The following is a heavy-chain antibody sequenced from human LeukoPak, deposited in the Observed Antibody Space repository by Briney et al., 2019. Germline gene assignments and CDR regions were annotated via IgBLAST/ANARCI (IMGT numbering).Heavy chain of an antibody. CDR3: AKSGAAADKYYYYYYMDV. J-gene: IGHJ6*03. V-gene: IGHV3-30*02. CDR2: IRYDGTNK. D-gene: IGHD6-13*01. Sequence: PGGSLRLSCAASGFTVSSYGMHWVRQAPGKGLQWVAFIRYDGTNKYYADSVKGRFTISRDISKNTLYLQMNSLTAEDTALYYCAKSGAAADKYYYYYYMDVWGKGTTVTISS. CDR1: GFTVSSYG.